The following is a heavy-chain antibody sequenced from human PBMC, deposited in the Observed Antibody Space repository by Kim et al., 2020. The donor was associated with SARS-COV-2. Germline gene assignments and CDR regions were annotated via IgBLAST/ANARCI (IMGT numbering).Heavy chain of an antibody. Sequence: SVKVSCKASGGTFSSYAISWVRQAPGQGLEWMGGIIPIFGTANYAQKFQGRVTITADESTSTAYMELSSLRSEDTAVYYCARGGIVVVPAAIHWFDPWGQGTLVTVSS. CDR2: IIPIFGTA. CDR1: GGTFSSYA. CDR3: ARGGIVVVPAAIHWFDP. D-gene: IGHD2-2*01. V-gene: IGHV1-69*13. J-gene: IGHJ5*02.